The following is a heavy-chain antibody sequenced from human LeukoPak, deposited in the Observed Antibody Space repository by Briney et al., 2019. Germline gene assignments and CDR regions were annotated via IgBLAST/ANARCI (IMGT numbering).Heavy chain of an antibody. CDR2: IYYSGST. CDR3: ARDLGFAAMVLGWFDP. Sequence: SETLSLTCTVSGGSISSYYWSCIRQPPGKGLEWIGYIYYSGSTNYNPSLKSRVTISVDTSKNQFSLKLSSVTAADTAVYYCARDLGFAAMVLGWFDPWGQGTLVTVSS. D-gene: IGHD5-18*01. J-gene: IGHJ5*02. V-gene: IGHV4-59*01. CDR1: GGSISSYY.